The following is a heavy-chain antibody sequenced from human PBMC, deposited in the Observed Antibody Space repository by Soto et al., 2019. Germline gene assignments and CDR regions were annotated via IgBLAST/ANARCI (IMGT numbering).Heavy chain of an antibody. CDR1: GGPINNYY. CDR3: ARQRWFDY. Sequence: SEPLSLTSIVSGGPINNYYWTWMRHPPGKGLEWIGYIYYTGTTNYNPSLKSRVTISLDTSKNQFSLKVSSVTAADTAVYYCARQRWFDYWGQGTLVTVS. J-gene: IGHJ4*02. CDR2: IYYTGTT. V-gene: IGHV4-59*08.